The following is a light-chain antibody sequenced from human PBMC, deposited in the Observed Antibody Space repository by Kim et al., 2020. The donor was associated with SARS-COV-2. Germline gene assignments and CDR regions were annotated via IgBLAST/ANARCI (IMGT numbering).Light chain of an antibody. V-gene: IGKV3-15*01. CDR3: QEYNSWPPLT. J-gene: IGKJ4*01. CDR2: GAT. CDR1: QSVSSN. Sequence: ETVMTQSPGTLSVSPGERATLSCRASQSVSSNLAWYQQKPGQAPRLLIYGATTRATDIPARFSGSGSGTEFTLTISSLQSEDFAVYYCQEYNSWPPLTFGGGTKVDIK.